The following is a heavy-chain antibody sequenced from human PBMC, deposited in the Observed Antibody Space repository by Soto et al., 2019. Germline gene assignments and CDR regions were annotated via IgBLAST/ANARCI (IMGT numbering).Heavy chain of an antibody. CDR2: IIPISGTT. CDR1: GDVFRSYG. CDR3: ATREYYDLESRFRFDP. D-gene: IGHD3-3*01. Sequence: SVKVSCKASGDVFRSYGINWVRQAPGQGLEWMGGIIPISGTTNYAQKFQGRVAITADESTDTVYMELSRLRSEDTAVYYCATREYYDLESRFRFDPWGQGTLVTVSS. V-gene: IGHV1-69*13. J-gene: IGHJ5*02.